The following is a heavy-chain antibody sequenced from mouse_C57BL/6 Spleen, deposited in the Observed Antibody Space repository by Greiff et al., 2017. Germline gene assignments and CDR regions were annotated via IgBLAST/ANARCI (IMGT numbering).Heavy chain of an antibody. D-gene: IGHD2-3*01. V-gene: IGHV1-74*01. CDR2: IHPSASDT. CDR3: ALIYDGYYGGFIFDY. Sequence: QVQLQQPGAELVKPGASVKVSCKASGYTFTSYWMHWVKQRPGQGLEWIGRIHPSASDTNYNQKFKGKATLTVDKSSSTAYMQLSSLTSEDSAVYYCALIYDGYYGGFIFDYWGQGTTLTGSS. CDR1: GYTFTSYW. J-gene: IGHJ2*01.